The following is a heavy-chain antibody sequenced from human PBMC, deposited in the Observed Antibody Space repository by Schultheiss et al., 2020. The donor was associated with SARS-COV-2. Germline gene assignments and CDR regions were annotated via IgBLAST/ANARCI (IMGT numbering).Heavy chain of an antibody. CDR3: ARDVDRGSYFDY. V-gene: IGHV4-59*01. CDR1: GGSFSGYY. CDR2: IYYSGTT. D-gene: IGHD1-26*01. J-gene: IGHJ4*02. Sequence: SETLSLTCAVYGGSFSGYYWSWIRQPPGKGLEWIGYIYYSGTTSYNPSLKSRVTISVDTSKNQFSLKLSSVTAADTAVYYCARDVDRGSYFDYWGQGTLVTVSS.